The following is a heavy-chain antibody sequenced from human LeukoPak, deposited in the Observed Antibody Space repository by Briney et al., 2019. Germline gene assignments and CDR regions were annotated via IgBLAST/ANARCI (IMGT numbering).Heavy chain of an antibody. CDR1: GFTIADYA. CDR3: AKSYSSAYYSSFDY. V-gene: IGHV3-9*01. Sequence: PGRSLRLSCAASGFTIADYAMHWVRQSPGKGLEWVSGLSWNSGGIGYAESVKGRFTVSRDNAKNSLYLQMNGLRAEDTAFYYCAKSYSSAYYSSFDYWGQGTLVTVSS. D-gene: IGHD3-22*01. J-gene: IGHJ4*02. CDR2: LSWNSGGI.